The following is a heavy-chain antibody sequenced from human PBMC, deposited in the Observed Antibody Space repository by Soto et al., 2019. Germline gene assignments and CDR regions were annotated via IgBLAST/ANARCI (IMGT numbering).Heavy chain of an antibody. J-gene: IGHJ4*02. CDR3: ASSGYRDFDY. CDR2: NYYSGST. D-gene: IGHD3-22*01. CDR1: GGSIGSYY. Sequence: QVQLQESGPGLVKPSETLSLTCTVSGGSIGSYYWSWIRQPPGKGLEWIGYNYYSGSTNYNPSLKSRVTIPVDKSKKQFALKLSSVTAADAAVYYCASSGYRDFDYWGQGSLVTVSS. V-gene: IGHV4-59*01.